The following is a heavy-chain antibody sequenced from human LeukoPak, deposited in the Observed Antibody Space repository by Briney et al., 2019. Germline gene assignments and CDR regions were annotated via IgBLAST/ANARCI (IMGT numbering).Heavy chain of an antibody. D-gene: IGHD6-19*01. V-gene: IGHV3-53*01. Sequence: PGGSLRLSCVASGFTVSTNYMTWVRQAPGKGLEWVSTIYIGGSTYYADSVKGRFTISRDNSKNTLYLQMNSLRAEDTAVYYCARDRAVPGRGYYFDCWGQGTLVTVSS. J-gene: IGHJ4*02. CDR2: IYIGGST. CDR1: GFTVSTNY. CDR3: ARDRAVPGRGYYFDC.